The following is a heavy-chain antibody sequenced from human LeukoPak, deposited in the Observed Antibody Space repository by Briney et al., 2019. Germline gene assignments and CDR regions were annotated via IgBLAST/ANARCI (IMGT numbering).Heavy chain of an antibody. V-gene: IGHV4-59*08. D-gene: IGHD6-13*01. J-gene: IGHJ5*02. Sequence: NPSETLSLTCSVSRGTISSYYWSWIRQPPGKGLEWIGYIYYIGTTNYNPSLKSRVTISVDTSKSQFSLKLSSVTAADTAVYYCVRHAVSAGGLTTSWFDPWGQGTLVTVSS. CDR3: VRHAVSAGGLTTSWFDP. CDR2: IYYIGTT. CDR1: RGTISSYY.